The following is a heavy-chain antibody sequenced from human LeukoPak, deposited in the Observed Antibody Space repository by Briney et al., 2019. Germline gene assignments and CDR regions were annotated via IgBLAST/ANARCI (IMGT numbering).Heavy chain of an antibody. J-gene: IGHJ4*02. CDR2: IKSKAYGGTT. D-gene: IGHD6-19*01. CDR1: GFTFGDYA. Sequence: KPGGSLRLSCTGSGFTFGDYAMSWFRRAPGKGLEWVGFIKSKAYGGTTEYAASVKGRFTVSRDDSKSIAYLHMNSLKTEDTAVYYCSRTRSVAGSSIYFDYWGQGTLVTVS. CDR3: SRTRSVAGSSIYFDY. V-gene: IGHV3-49*05.